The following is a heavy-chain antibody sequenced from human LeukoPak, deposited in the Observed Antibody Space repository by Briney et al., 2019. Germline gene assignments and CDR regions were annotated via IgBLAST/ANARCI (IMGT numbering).Heavy chain of an antibody. Sequence: PGRSLRLSCAASGFIFSSYGMHWVRQAPGKGLEWVAIIWHDGSDKYYADSVKGRFTISRDNSKNTLYLQMNSLRAEDTAVYYCARDPHDYGDYSLIGGYWGQGTLVTVSS. CDR1: GFIFSSYG. V-gene: IGHV3-33*08. CDR2: IWHDGSDK. CDR3: ARDPHDYGDYSLIGGY. D-gene: IGHD4-17*01. J-gene: IGHJ4*02.